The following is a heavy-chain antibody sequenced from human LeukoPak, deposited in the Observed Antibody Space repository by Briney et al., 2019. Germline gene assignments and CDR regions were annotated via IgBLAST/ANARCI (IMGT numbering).Heavy chain of an antibody. Sequence: SEILSLTCAVYGGSFSGYYWSWIRQPPGKGLEWIGEINHSGSTNYNPSLKSRVTISVDTSKNQFSLKLSSVTAADTAVYYCARGPTTYSSSWFYYYYGMDVWGQGTTVTVSS. CDR3: ARGPTTYSSSWFYYYYGMDV. CDR1: GGSFSGYY. J-gene: IGHJ6*02. CDR2: INHSGST. D-gene: IGHD6-13*01. V-gene: IGHV4-34*01.